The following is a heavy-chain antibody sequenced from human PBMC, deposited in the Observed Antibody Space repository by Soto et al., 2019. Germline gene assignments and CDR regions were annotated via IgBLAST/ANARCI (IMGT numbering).Heavy chain of an antibody. CDR3: AREATDGWFDP. J-gene: IGHJ5*02. CDR1: GYTFTSYD. Sequence: QVQLVQSGAEVKKPGASVKVSCKASGYTFTSYDISWVRQAPGQGLEWMGWISTYSGNTNYAQKFRGRVTMTTDTSTGTAYMELRSLRSDDTAVYSCAREATDGWFDPWGQGTLVTVSS. V-gene: IGHV1-18*01. CDR2: ISTYSGNT.